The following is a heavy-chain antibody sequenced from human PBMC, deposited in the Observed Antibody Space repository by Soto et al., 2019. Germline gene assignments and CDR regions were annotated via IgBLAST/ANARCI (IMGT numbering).Heavy chain of an antibody. CDR3: ALRGGIAAAGPSTFPY. D-gene: IGHD6-13*01. J-gene: IGHJ4*02. Sequence: QITLKESGPTLVKPTQTLTLTCTFSGFSLSTSGVGVGWIRQPPGKALEWLALVYWDEDKRYSPSLKSRLTIAPDTPKNPVVLTTTNMAPVDTATYSRALRGGIAAAGPSTFPYWRQGPLVTVSS. CDR2: VYWDEDK. CDR1: GFSLSTSGVG. V-gene: IGHV2-5*02.